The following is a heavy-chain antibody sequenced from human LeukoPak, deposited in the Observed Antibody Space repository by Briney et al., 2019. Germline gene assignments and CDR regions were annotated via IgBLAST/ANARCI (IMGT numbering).Heavy chain of an antibody. Sequence: GGSLRLSCAASGFTVSSNYMSWVRQAPGKGLEWVSVIFSGGSTYYADSVKGRFTISRDNSKNTLYLQMNSLRAEDTAVYYCARDLRYCSSASCSENGAFDIWGQGTMVTVSS. CDR3: ARDLRYCSSASCSENGAFDI. J-gene: IGHJ3*02. V-gene: IGHV3-66*01. CDR1: GFTVSSNY. D-gene: IGHD2-2*01. CDR2: IFSGGST.